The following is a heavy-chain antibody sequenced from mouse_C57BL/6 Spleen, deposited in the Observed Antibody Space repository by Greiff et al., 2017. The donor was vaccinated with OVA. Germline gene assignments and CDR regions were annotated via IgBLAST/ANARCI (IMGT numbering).Heavy chain of an antibody. D-gene: IGHD1-1*01. V-gene: IGHV1-54*01. CDR1: GYAFTNYL. J-gene: IGHJ2*01. CDR2: INPGSGGT. CDR3: ARGGTTVALDY. Sequence: QVQLKQSGAELVRPGTSVKVSCKASGYAFTNYLIEWVKQRPGQGLEWIGVINPGSGGTNYNEKFKGKATLTADKSSSTAYMQLSSLTSEDSAVYFCARGGTTVALDYWGQGTTLTVSS.